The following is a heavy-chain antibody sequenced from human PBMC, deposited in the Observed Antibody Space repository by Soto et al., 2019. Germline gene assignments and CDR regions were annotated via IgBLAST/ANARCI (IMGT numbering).Heavy chain of an antibody. J-gene: IGHJ4*02. D-gene: IGHD2-15*01. CDR1: GGSFSGYY. Sequence: QVQLQQWGAGLLKPSETLSLTCAVYGGSFSGYYWSWIRQPPGKGLEWIGEINNIGSPNYNPSLKRRVTISVDPSKNQFSLKLSSVTAADTAVYYCAAGERGVVVAATHYYWGQGTLVTVSS. CDR3: AAGERGVVVAATHYY. V-gene: IGHV4-34*01. CDR2: INNIGSP.